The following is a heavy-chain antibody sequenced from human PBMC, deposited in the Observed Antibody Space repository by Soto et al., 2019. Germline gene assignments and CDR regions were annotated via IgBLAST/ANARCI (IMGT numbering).Heavy chain of an antibody. V-gene: IGHV3-15*01. CDR3: TTSLYSLGAWFDP. J-gene: IGHJ5*02. CDR1: GFSFSDYY. Sequence: PGGSLSLSCAASGFSFSDYYINWVRQAPGKGLEWVGRIKSKTDGGTTDYAAPVKGRFTISRDYSKNTLYLQMNSLKTEDTAVYYCTTSLYSLGAWFDPWGQGTLVTVSS. D-gene: IGHD3-16*01. CDR2: IKSKTDGGTT.